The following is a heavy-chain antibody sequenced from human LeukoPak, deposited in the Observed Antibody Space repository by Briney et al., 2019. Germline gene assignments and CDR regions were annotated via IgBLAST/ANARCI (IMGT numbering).Heavy chain of an antibody. J-gene: IGHJ4*02. V-gene: IGHV1-2*02. D-gene: IGHD3-10*01. Sequence: ASVKVSCKASGYTFTDSYMHWVRQAPGQGLEWMGWINPNSGGTNYAQKFQGRVTMTTDTSTSTAYMELRSLRSDDTAVYYCARDFYGSGTYYKNWGQGTLVTVSS. CDR2: INPNSGGT. CDR1: GYTFTDSY. CDR3: ARDFYGSGTYYKN.